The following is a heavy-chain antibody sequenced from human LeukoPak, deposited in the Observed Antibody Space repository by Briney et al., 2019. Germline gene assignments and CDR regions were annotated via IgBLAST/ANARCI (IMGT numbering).Heavy chain of an antibody. CDR1: GGTFISYA. CDR2: IIPIFGIA. CDR3: AREGLRSFKWFHP. D-gene: IGHD3-16*02. V-gene: IGHV1-69*04. J-gene: IGHJ5*02. Sequence: SVKVSCKASGGTFISYAISWVRQAPGQGLEWMGRIIPIFGIANYAQKFQGRVTITADKSTSTAYMELSSLRSEDTAVYYCAREGLRSFKWFHPWGQGTLVTVSS.